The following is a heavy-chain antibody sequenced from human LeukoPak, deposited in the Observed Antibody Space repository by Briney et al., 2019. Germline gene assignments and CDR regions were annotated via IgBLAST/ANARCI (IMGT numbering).Heavy chain of an antibody. CDR3: ARSYNWNYRRFDP. D-gene: IGHD1-7*01. Sequence: GESLKISCQGSGYSFNTYWIGWMRQMAGNGLEWMGIIYPGDADTRYSPSLQGQVTISADKSISTAYLQWSSLKASDTAMYYCARSYNWNYRRFDPWGQGTLVTVSS. J-gene: IGHJ5*02. V-gene: IGHV5-51*01. CDR1: GYSFNTYW. CDR2: IYPGDADT.